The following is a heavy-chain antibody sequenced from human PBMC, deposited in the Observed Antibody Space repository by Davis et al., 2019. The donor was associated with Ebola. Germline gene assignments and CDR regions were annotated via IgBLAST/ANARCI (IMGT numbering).Heavy chain of an antibody. J-gene: IGHJ4*02. CDR2: INPNSGGT. CDR1: GYTFTGYY. Sequence: ASVKVSCKASGYTFTGYYMHWVRQAPGQGLEWMGWINPNSGGTSYAHRSQGRVTMTRDTSISTAYMELNRLTSDDTAVYYCATYSGSGGTFDYWGQGTLVTVSS. V-gene: IGHV1-2*02. D-gene: IGHD3-10*01. CDR3: ATYSGSGGTFDY.